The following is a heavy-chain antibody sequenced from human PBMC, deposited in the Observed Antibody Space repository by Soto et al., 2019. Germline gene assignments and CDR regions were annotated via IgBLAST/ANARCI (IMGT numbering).Heavy chain of an antibody. V-gene: IGHV1-46*03. D-gene: IGHD2-2*01. CDR3: ASYCSSTSCYPYYFDY. CDR2: INPSGGST. J-gene: IGHJ4*02. CDR1: GYTFTSYY. Sequence: ASVKVSCKASGYTFTSYYMHWVRQAPGQGLEWMGIINPSGGSTSYAQKFQGRVTMTRDTSTSTVYMELSSLRSEDTAVYYCASYCSSTSCYPYYFDYWGQGTLVTVSS.